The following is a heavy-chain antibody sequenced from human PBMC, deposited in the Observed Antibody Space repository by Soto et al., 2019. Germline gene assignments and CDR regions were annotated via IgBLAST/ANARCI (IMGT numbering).Heavy chain of an antibody. CDR2: IWYDGSNK. D-gene: IGHD5-18*01. J-gene: IGHJ5*02. CDR1: GFTFSSYG. Sequence: GGSLRLSCAASGFTFSSYGMHWVRQAPGKGLEWVAVIWYDGSNKYYADSVKGRFTISRDNSKNTLYLQMNSLRAEDTAVYYCARDFRVDTAMGLLSNWFDPWGQGTLVTVSS. V-gene: IGHV3-33*01. CDR3: ARDFRVDTAMGLLSNWFDP.